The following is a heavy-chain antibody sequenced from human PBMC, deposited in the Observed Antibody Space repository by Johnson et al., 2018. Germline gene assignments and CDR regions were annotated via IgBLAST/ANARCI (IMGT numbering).Heavy chain of an antibody. CDR2: IDHSGST. Sequence: QVQLQQWGAGLLKPSETLSLICAVSGGSFSDYYWSWIRQSPGKGLEWIGDIDHSGSTNHNPSLKSRVTISVDTSKNQCYLKLTSVTAADTAVYYCARGWYPRGYWGQGTLVTVSS. D-gene: IGHD6-13*01. CDR3: ARGWYPRGY. CDR1: GGSFSDYY. J-gene: IGHJ1*01. V-gene: IGHV4-34*01.